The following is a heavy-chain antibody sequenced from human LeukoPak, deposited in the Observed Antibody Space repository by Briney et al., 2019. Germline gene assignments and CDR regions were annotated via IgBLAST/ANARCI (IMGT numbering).Heavy chain of an antibody. D-gene: IGHD5-18*01. CDR1: GFTVSSNY. CDR3: ARGGAARNYYYVDV. CDR2: IYSGGST. V-gene: IGHV3-66*01. J-gene: IGHJ6*03. Sequence: PGGSLRLSCAASGFTVSSNYMSWVRQAPGKGLEWVSVIYSGGSTYYADSVKGRFTISRDNSRNTLYLQMNSLRAEDSAVYYCARGGAARNYYYVDVWGKGTTVTVSS.